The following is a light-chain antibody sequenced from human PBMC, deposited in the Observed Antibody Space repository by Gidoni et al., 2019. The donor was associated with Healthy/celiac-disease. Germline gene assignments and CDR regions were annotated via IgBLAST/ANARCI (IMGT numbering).Light chain of an antibody. Sequence: DIQMTQSPSSLSASVGDRFTITCRASQSISSYLNWYQQKPGKAPKLLIYAASSLHSGVPSRFSGSGSGTDFTLTISSLQPEDFATYYCQQSYSTPLTFGGGTKVEIK. CDR1: QSISSY. V-gene: IGKV1-39*01. CDR2: AAS. CDR3: QQSYSTPLT. J-gene: IGKJ4*01.